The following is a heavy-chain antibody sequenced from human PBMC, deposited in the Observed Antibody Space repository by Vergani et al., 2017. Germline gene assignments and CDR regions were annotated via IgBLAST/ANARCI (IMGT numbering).Heavy chain of an antibody. V-gene: IGHV1-8*02. J-gene: IGHJ5*02. D-gene: IGHD3-3*01. CDR3: ARGSIDFWSGYRWFDP. CDR1: GGTFSSYT. CDR2: MNPNSGNT. Sequence: QVQLVQSGAEVKKPGSSVKVSCKASGGTFSSYTINWVRQATGQGLEWMGWMNPNSGNTGYAQKFQGRVTMTRNTSISTAYMELSSLRSEDTAVYYCARGSIDFWSGYRWFDPWGQGTLVTVSS.